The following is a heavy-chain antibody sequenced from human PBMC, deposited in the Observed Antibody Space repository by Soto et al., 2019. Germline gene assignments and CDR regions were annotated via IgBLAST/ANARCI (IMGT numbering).Heavy chain of an antibody. Sequence: EVQLVESGGGLVQPGGSLRLSCAASGFTFSSYSMNWVRQAPGKGLEWGSYISSSSSTIYYADSGKGRFTISRDNAKNSLYLQMKSLRDEDTAVYYCARDSEDTAMVTSFDYWGQGTLVTVSS. CDR2: ISSSSSTI. CDR1: GFTFSSYS. CDR3: ARDSEDTAMVTSFDY. D-gene: IGHD5-18*01. V-gene: IGHV3-48*02. J-gene: IGHJ4*02.